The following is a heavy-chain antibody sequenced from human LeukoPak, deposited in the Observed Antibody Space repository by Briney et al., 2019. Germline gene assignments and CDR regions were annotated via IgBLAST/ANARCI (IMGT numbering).Heavy chain of an antibody. CDR3: AKLHSRDHYGYIDY. CDR1: GFTFSSYA. D-gene: IGHD4-17*01. Sequence: HPGGSLRLSCAASGFTFSSYAMGWVRQAPGKGLEWVSRISASGGSTYYADSVKGRFNISRHNSKNTLDLQMDRLRAEDTAVYYCAKLHSRDHYGYIDYWGQGTLVTVSS. J-gene: IGHJ4*02. V-gene: IGHV3-23*01. CDR2: ISASGGST.